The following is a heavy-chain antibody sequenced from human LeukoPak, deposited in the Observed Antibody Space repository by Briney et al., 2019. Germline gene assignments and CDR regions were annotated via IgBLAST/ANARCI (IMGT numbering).Heavy chain of an antibody. Sequence: GGSLRLSCAASGFTFDDYAMHWVRQAPGKGLEWVSGISWNSGSIGYADSVKGRFTISRDNAKNSLYLQMNSLRAEDTALYYCAKSLYGDYVGFDYWGQGTLVTVSS. J-gene: IGHJ4*02. D-gene: IGHD4-17*01. V-gene: IGHV3-9*01. CDR2: ISWNSGSI. CDR3: AKSLYGDYVGFDY. CDR1: GFTFDDYA.